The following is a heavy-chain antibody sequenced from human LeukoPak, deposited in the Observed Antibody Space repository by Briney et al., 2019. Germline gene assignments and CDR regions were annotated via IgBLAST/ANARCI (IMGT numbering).Heavy chain of an antibody. V-gene: IGHV1-3*01. CDR2: ISGGNGNT. Sequence: ASVKVSCKASGYSLSDHAMQWVRQAPGQRLEWMGWISGGNGNTKFSQKFEDRVTMTTDTSASTGYMELASLRSEDTAVYYCARDSPRPLMVRGALDYWGQGTLVTVSS. CDR1: GYSLSDHA. CDR3: ARDSPRPLMVRGALDY. D-gene: IGHD3-10*01. J-gene: IGHJ4*02.